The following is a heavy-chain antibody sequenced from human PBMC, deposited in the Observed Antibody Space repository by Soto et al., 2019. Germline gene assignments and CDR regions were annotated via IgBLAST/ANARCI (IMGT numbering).Heavy chain of an antibody. CDR2: IKEDGSEK. D-gene: IGHD5-12*01. CDR3: ARDAQGYDS. CDR1: GFTFSRSW. Sequence: GGSLRLSCAASGFTFSRSWMSWVRQAPGKGLEWVANIKEDGSEKYYVDSVKGRFTISRDNGKNSLYLQMNSLRAEDTAMYYCARDAQGYDSWGQGTLVTVSS. J-gene: IGHJ5*01. V-gene: IGHV3-7*01.